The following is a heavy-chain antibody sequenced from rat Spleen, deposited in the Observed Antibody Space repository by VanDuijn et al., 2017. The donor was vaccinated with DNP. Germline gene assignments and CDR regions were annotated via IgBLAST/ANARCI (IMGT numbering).Heavy chain of an antibody. CDR1: GFTFSDYY. CDR2: ISYNGGTP. V-gene: IGHV5-7*01. J-gene: IGHJ3*01. CDR3: TRLGASNWFAY. Sequence: EVLLVESDGGLVQPGRSLKLSCVVSGFTFSDYYMAWVRQAPAKGLEWVATISYNGGTPYYRDSVKGRFTISSDNAQSTLCLQMDSLRSEDTATYFCTRLGASNWFAYWGQGTLVTVSS.